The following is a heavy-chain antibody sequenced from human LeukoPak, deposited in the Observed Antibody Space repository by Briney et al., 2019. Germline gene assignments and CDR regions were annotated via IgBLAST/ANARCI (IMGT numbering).Heavy chain of an antibody. D-gene: IGHD3-3*01. J-gene: IGHJ6*03. CDR3: AREKDDFWSGYGYYYYYYMDV. Sequence: PGGSLRLSCAASGFTFSSYAMHWVRQAPGKGLEWVAVISYDGSNKYYADSVKGRFTISRDNSKNTLYLQMNSLRAEDTAVYYCAREKDDFWSGYGYYYYYYMDVWGKGTTVTVSS. CDR2: ISYDGSNK. CDR1: GFTFSSYA. V-gene: IGHV3-30*01.